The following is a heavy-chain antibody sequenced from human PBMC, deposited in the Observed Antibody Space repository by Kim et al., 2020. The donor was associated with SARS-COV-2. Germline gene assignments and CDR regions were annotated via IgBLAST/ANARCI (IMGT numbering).Heavy chain of an antibody. CDR1: GFTFSRYW. Sequence: GGSLRLSCAASGFTFSRYWMHWVRQPPGKGLVWVSRIYSDGSGTSYADSVKGRFTISRDNAKNTLYLQMNSLRAEDTALYYCARRAVDSSGTYYFDYWCQGTLVTVSS. CDR3: ARRAVDSSGTYYFDY. V-gene: IGHV3-74*01. D-gene: IGHD3-22*01. J-gene: IGHJ4*02. CDR2: IYSDGSGT.